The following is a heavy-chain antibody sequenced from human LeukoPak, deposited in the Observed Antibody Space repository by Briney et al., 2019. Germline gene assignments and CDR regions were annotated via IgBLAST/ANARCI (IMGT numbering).Heavy chain of an antibody. D-gene: IGHD2-21*01. J-gene: IGHJ3*02. CDR2: IRSKVNNYET. Sequence: SGGSLRLSCTASGFVFSGSAIHWVRQASGKGLEWIGRIRSKVNNYETAFATSMKGRSAISRDDSKNTAYLQMNSLQGEDTAVYFCMAGSRVIIWGRGTRVTVSS. CDR3: MAGSRVII. V-gene: IGHV3-73*01. CDR1: GFVFSGSA.